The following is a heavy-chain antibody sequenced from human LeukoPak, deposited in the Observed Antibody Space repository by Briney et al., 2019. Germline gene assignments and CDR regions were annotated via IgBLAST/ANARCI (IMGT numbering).Heavy chain of an antibody. CDR3: ASPPTRECSSISCPLSY. CDR1: GYIFTTYW. Sequence: GESLKISCKGSGYIFTTYWNAWVRQMPGKGLGWMGIIYPGDSDTRYSPSFQGQVTISVDKSVSAAYLQWSSLKASDTAMYYCASPPTRECSSISCPLSYWGQGTLVTVSS. J-gene: IGHJ4*02. V-gene: IGHV5-51*01. CDR2: IYPGDSDT. D-gene: IGHD2-2*01.